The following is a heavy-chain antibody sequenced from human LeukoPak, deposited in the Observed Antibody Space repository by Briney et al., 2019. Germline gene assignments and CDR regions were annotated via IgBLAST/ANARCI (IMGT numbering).Heavy chain of an antibody. V-gene: IGHV1-24*01. D-gene: IGHD3-10*01. CDR3: ARRPRSTYYYGSGSYYRLDY. CDR1: GYTLTELS. J-gene: IGHJ4*02. Sequence: ASVKVSCKVSGYTLTELSMHWVRQAPGKGLEWMGGFDPEDGETIYAQKFQGRVTMTRNTSISTAYMELSSLRSEDTAVYYCARRPRSTYYYGSGSYYRLDYWGQGTLVTVSS. CDR2: FDPEDGET.